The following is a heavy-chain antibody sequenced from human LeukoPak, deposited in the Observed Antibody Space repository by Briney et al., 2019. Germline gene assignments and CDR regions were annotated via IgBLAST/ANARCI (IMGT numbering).Heavy chain of an antibody. Sequence: GASVKVSCKASGYTFTVYYMHWVRPAPGRGLEWMGWINPNSGGTNYAQKFQGRVTMTRDTSISTAYMELSRLRSDGTAVYYWARVATVTTRAWFDPWGQGPLVTVSS. CDR1: GYTFTVYY. D-gene: IGHD4-17*01. CDR3: ARVATVTTRAWFDP. J-gene: IGHJ5*02. CDR2: INPNSGGT. V-gene: IGHV1-2*02.